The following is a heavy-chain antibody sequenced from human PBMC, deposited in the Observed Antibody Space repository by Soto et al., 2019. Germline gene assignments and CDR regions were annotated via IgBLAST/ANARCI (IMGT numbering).Heavy chain of an antibody. J-gene: IGHJ4*02. CDR1: GFTFSSYG. D-gene: IGHD6-13*01. V-gene: IGHV3-33*01. Sequence: GGSLRLSCAASGFTFSSYGMHWVRQAPGKGLEWVAVIWYDGSNKYYADSVKGRFTISRDNSKNTLYLQMNSLRAEDTAVYYCARETERGYSSSWYNYWGQGTLVTVSS. CDR3: ARETERGYSSSWYNY. CDR2: IWYDGSNK.